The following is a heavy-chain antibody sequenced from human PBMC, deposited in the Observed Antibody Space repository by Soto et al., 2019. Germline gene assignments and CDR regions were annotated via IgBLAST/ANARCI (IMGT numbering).Heavy chain of an antibody. CDR2: INPSVGST. J-gene: IGHJ4*02. D-gene: IGHD5-18*01. V-gene: IGHV1-46*01. Sequence: ASVKVSCKASGYTFSNYYMHWVRQAPGQGLEWMGIINPSVGSTSYGQKFQGRVTISRDNAKNSLYLQMNSLRAEDTAVYYFARDRGTWIQSVSVYYFDYWGQGTLVTVSS. CDR1: GYTFSNYY. CDR3: ARDRGTWIQSVSVYYFDY.